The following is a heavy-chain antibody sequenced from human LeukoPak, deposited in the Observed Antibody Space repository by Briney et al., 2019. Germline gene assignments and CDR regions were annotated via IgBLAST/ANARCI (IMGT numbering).Heavy chain of an antibody. J-gene: IGHJ6*02. D-gene: IGHD3-10*01. CDR3: ARDEWFGEFYYYGMDV. Sequence: PGGSLRLSCAASGFTFSDYYMSWIRQAPGKGLEWVSYISSSGSTIYYADSVKGRFTISRDNAKNSLYLQVNSLRAEDTAVYYCARDEWFGEFYYYGMDVWGQGTTVTVSS. V-gene: IGHV3-11*01. CDR2: ISSSGSTI. CDR1: GFTFSDYY.